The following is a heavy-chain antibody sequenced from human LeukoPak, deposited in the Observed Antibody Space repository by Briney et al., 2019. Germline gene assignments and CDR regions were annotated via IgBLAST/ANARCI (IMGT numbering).Heavy chain of an antibody. CDR3: ARMGGNLSR. Sequence: GGSLSSSWVASGFTLITSELNWVRQAPGKGLDWVSYISRSGTNIYYAESVKGRFTISRDNAKKSLYLQMNSLRVEDTAVYYCARMGGNLSRWGQGTLVTVSS. CDR2: ISRSGTNI. D-gene: IGHD1-26*01. CDR1: GFTLITSE. J-gene: IGHJ4*02. V-gene: IGHV3-48*03.